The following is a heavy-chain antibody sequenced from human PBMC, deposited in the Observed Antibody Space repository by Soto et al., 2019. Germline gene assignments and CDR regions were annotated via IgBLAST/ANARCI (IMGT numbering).Heavy chain of an antibody. Sequence: AVMVCCEASGGTFSSYAISWGRQAPGQGLEWMGGIIPIFGTANYAQKFQGRVTITADKSTSTAYMELSSLRSEDTAVYYCARDRNWNDVGYYYYRMDVWGQGTTVTVSS. D-gene: IGHD1-1*01. CDR1: GGTFSSYA. CDR2: IIPIFGTA. V-gene: IGHV1-69*06. J-gene: IGHJ6*02. CDR3: ARDRNWNDVGYYYYRMDV.